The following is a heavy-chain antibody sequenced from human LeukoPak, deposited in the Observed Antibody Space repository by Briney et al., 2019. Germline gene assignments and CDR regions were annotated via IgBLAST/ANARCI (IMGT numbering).Heavy chain of an antibody. CDR2: IYYSGST. J-gene: IGHJ3*02. D-gene: IGHD2-15*01. V-gene: IGHV4-61*01. CDR1: GGSVSSGSYY. CDR3: ARGGINDAFDI. Sequence: SETLSLTCTVSGGSVSSGSYYWSWIRQPPGKGLEWIGYIYYSGSTNYNPSLKSRVTISVDTSKNQFSLKLSSVTAVDTAVYYCARGGINDAFDIWGQGTMVTASS.